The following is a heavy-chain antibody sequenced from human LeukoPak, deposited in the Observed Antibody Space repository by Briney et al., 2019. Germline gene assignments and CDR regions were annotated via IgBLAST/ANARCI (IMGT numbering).Heavy chain of an antibody. Sequence: GGSPRLSCAAPGFTFSSYEMNWGRQGPGEGPEWVSYINSSGSTIYYADSVKGRFTISRDNAKNSLYLQMNSLRAEDTAVYYCARGAYDGSSWYPRVDYYYYYYMDVWGKGTTVTISS. J-gene: IGHJ6*03. CDR3: ARGAYDGSSWYPRVDYYYYYYMDV. D-gene: IGHD6-13*01. V-gene: IGHV3-48*03. CDR1: GFTFSSYE. CDR2: INSSGSTI.